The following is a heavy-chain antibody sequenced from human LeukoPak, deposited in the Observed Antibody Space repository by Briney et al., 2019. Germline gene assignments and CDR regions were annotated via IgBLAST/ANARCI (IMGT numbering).Heavy chain of an antibody. J-gene: IGHJ4*02. D-gene: IGHD5-18*01. CDR3: ARGLDTAMVTSFDY. CDR2: ISAYNGNT. CDR1: GYTFTSYG. V-gene: IGHV1-18*01. Sequence: GASVKVSCKASGYTFTSYGISWVRQAPGQGLEWMGWISAYNGNTNYAQKLQGRVTMTTDTSTSTAYMEMRSLRSDDTAVSYCARGLDTAMVTSFDYWGQGTLVTVSS.